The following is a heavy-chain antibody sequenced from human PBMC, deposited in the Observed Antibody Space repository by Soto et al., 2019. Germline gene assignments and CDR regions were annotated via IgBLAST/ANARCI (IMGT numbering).Heavy chain of an antibody. CDR1: GGSISSGGYY. CDR2: IYYSGST. CDR3: ARGGPHTVTYNNWFDP. J-gene: IGHJ5*02. Sequence: SETLSLTCTVSGGSISSGGYYWSWIRQHPGKGLEWIGYIYYSGSTYYNPSLKSRVTISVDTSKNQFSLKLSSVTAADTAVYYRARGGPHTVTYNNWFDPWGQGTLVTVSS. D-gene: IGHD4-17*01. V-gene: IGHV4-31*03.